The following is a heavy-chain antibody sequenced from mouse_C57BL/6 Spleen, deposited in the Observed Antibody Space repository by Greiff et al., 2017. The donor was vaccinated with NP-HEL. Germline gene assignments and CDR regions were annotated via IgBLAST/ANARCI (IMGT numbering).Heavy chain of an antibody. CDR2: INPNNGGT. J-gene: IGHJ4*01. CDR3: AREIGRDY. D-gene: IGHD4-1*01. Sequence: EVQLQQSGPELVKPGASVKISCKASGYTFTDYYMNWVKQSHGKSLEWIGDINPNNGGTSYNQKFKGKATLTVDKSSSTAYMELRSLTSEDSAVYYCAREIGRDYWGQGTSVTVSS. CDR1: GYTFTDYY. V-gene: IGHV1-26*01.